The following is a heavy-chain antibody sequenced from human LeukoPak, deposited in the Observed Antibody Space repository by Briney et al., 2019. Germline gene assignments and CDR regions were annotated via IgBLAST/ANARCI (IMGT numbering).Heavy chain of an antibody. V-gene: IGHV3-30*18. CDR3: AKGPLRGTAAAIDY. Sequence: GGSLRLSCAASGFTFYNYGMHWVRQAPGKGLEWVAVISYDGRNKHYPDSVKGRFTTSRDISTDTLWLQMDSLRTEDTAVYYCAKGPLRGTAAAIDYWGQGTLVTVSS. D-gene: IGHD2-2*01. J-gene: IGHJ4*02. CDR1: GFTFYNYG. CDR2: ISYDGRNK.